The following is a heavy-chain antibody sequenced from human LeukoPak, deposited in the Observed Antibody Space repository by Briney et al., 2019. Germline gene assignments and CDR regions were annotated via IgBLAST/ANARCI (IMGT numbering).Heavy chain of an antibody. CDR2: VSSNGGST. D-gene: IGHD3-22*01. CDR1: GFTFSSYA. J-gene: IGHJ4*02. V-gene: IGHV3-64*01. CDR3: ARARRYYYDSSGYYDGDYFDY. Sequence: PGGSLRLSCAASGFTFSSYAMYWVRQAPGKGLEYVSAVSSNGGSTYYANSVKGRFTISRDNSKNTLYLQMGSLRAEDMAVYYCARARRYYYDSSGYYDGDYFDYWGQGTLVTVSS.